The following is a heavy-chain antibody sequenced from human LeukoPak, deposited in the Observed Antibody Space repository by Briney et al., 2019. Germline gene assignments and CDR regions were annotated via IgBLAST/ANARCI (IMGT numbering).Heavy chain of an antibody. J-gene: IGHJ4*02. V-gene: IGHV3-23*01. CDR2: ISSTGGTA. CDR3: ARGSREPEYSGYAPLDY. D-gene: IGHD5-12*01. CDR1: GFTFSSFG. Sequence: GGSLRLSCAASGFTFSSFGMSWVRQAPGKGLEWVSAISSTGGTAYYADSVKGRFTISRDNAKNSLYLQMNSLRAGDTAVYYCARGSREPEYSGYAPLDYWGQGTLVTVSS.